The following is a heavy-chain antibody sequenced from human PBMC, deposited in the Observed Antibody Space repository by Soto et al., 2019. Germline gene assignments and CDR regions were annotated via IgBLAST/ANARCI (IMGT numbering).Heavy chain of an antibody. V-gene: IGHV3-72*01. CDR2: IRNKANRYTT. D-gene: IGHD2-15*01. J-gene: IGHJ4*02. CDR3: GCHRDSDDY. CDR1: GFTLSDHY. Sequence: EVQLVESGGGLVQPGGSLRLSCVASGFTLSDHYVDWVRQAPGKGLEWVGRIRNKANRYTTEYAASVKGRFIISRDDSENSLSLQMDSLQPARTAVYYCGCHRDSDDYWGQGTLVTVSS.